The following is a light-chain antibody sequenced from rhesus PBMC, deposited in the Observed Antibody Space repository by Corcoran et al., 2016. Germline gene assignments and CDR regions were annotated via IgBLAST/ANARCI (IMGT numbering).Light chain of an antibody. J-gene: IGLJ2*01. Sequence: QAALTQPRSVSGSPGQSVTISCSGTSSDIGRHDYVSWYQQHPGTAPKLLIFDVRDRPSGVSDRFSGSKSANTASLTISGLQTDDEADYYCSSYAGDKNIVFGGGTRLTVL. CDR1: SSDIGRHDY. V-gene: IGLV2-32*02. CDR2: DVR. CDR3: SSYAGDKNIV.